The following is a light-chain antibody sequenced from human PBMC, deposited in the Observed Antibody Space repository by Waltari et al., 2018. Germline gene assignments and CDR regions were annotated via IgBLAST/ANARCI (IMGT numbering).Light chain of an antibody. CDR2: WAS. CDR1: QSVLFNFNNKNY. Sequence: DIVMTQSPDSLAVSLGERATINCKSSQSVLFNFNNKNYLGWYRHKPGRPPKPLIYWASTRESGVPDRFSGSGSGTDFNLTISSLQAEDVAVYYCQQYYSLPWAFGQGTKVEIK. J-gene: IGKJ1*01. CDR3: QQYYSLPWA. V-gene: IGKV4-1*01.